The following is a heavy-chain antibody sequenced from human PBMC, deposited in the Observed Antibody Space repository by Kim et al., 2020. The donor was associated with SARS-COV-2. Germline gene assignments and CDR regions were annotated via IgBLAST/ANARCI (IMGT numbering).Heavy chain of an antibody. CDR3: ARHGDYSSGWYKFDY. D-gene: IGHD6-19*01. V-gene: IGHV4-39*01. Sequence: SETLSLTCTVSGGSISSSSYYWGWIRQPPGKGLEWIGSIYYSGSTYYNPSLKSRVTISVDTSKNQFSLKLSSVTAADTAVYYCARHGDYSSGWYKFDYWGQGTLVTVSS. CDR1: GGSISSSSYY. J-gene: IGHJ4*02. CDR2: IYYSGST.